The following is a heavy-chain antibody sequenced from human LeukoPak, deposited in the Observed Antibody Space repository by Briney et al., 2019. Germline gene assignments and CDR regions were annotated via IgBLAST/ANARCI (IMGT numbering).Heavy chain of an antibody. Sequence: GESLRISCQGFGYTFTTSWIGWVRQLPGKGLEWMAIIYAGNSDTKYSPSFQGQVSISTDRSINTAYPQWSSLKASDTAIYYCAILNHPDGRVYWGQGTLVTVSS. V-gene: IGHV5-51*01. CDR3: AILNHPDGRVY. D-gene: IGHD5-24*01. CDR2: IYAGNSDT. CDR1: GYTFTTSW. J-gene: IGHJ4*02.